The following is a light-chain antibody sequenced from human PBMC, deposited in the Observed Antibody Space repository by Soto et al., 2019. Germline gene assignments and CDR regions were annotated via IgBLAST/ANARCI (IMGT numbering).Light chain of an antibody. V-gene: IGKV3-15*01. CDR1: QSVSSN. CDR3: QQYNKWPLT. CDR2: GVS. Sequence: EIVMTQSPATLSLSPGERATLSCRASQSVSSNLAWYQQKPGQAPRLLIYGVSTRATGIPVRFSGSGSGTEFTLTISSLQSEDFAVYYCQQYNKWPLTFGGGTEVEI. J-gene: IGKJ4*01.